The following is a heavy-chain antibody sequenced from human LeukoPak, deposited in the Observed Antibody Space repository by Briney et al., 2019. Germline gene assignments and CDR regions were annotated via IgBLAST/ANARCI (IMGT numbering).Heavy chain of an antibody. V-gene: IGHV4-34*01. D-gene: IGHD3-22*01. J-gene: IGHJ4*02. CDR3: ARERDDSSGYYLEDY. CDR1: GGSFSGYY. CDR2: INHSGST. Sequence: SETLSLTCAVYGGSFSGYYWSWIRQPPGKGLEWIGEINHSGSTNYNPSLESRVTISVDTSKNQFSLKLSSVTAADTAVYYCARERDDSSGYYLEDYWGQGTLVTVSS.